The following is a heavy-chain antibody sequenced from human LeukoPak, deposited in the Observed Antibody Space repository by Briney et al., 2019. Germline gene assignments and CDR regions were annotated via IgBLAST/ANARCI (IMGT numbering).Heavy chain of an antibody. CDR2: IAYEGSYK. CDR3: ASENDAFDI. J-gene: IGHJ3*02. Sequence: GGSLRLSCAASGFTSSIYPMHWVRQAPGKGLEWVAVIAYEGSYKYYADSVKGRFTISRDNSKSTLYLLMNSLRAEDTAVYYCASENDAFDIWGPGTVVTVSS. CDR1: GFTSSIYP. V-gene: IGHV3-30*04.